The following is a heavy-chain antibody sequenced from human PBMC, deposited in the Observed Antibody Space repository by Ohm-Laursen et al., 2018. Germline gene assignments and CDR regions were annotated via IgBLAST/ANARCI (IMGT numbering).Heavy chain of an antibody. D-gene: IGHD1-26*01. V-gene: IGHV1-69*01. Sequence: SSVKVSCKVSGGTFSSYAISWVRQAPGQGLEWMGGIIPIFGTANYAQKFQGRVTITADESTSTAYMELSSLRSEDTAVYYCARGETSKYFKPWARAPWSPSPQ. CDR1: GGTFSSYA. CDR2: IIPIFGTA. J-gene: IGHJ1*01. CDR3: ARGETSKYFKP.